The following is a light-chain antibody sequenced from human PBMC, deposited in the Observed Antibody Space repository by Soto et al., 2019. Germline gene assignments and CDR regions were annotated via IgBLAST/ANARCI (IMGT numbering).Light chain of an antibody. V-gene: IGKV3-20*01. CDR1: QSVSSSY. Sequence: EIVLTQSPGTLSLSPGERATLSCRASQSVSSSYLAWYQQKPGQAPRLLIYGASNRATGIPDRFIGSGSGTDFTLTISRLEPEDFAVYYCQQYGSPPLTFGPGTKVDIK. J-gene: IGKJ3*01. CDR2: GAS. CDR3: QQYGSPPLT.